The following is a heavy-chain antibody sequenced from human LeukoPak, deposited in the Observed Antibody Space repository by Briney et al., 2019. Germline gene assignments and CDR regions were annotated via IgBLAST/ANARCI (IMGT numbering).Heavy chain of an antibody. CDR3: AREYMVRGVMAYYYYGMDV. CDR1: GGTFSSYA. J-gene: IGHJ6*02. CDR2: IIPILGIA. D-gene: IGHD3-10*01. V-gene: IGHV1-69*04. Sequence: EASVKVSCKASGGTFSSYAISWVRQAPGQGLEWMGRIIPILGIANYAQKFQGRVTITADKSTSTAYMELSSLRSEDTAVYYCAREYMVRGVMAYYYYGMDVWGQGTTVTVSS.